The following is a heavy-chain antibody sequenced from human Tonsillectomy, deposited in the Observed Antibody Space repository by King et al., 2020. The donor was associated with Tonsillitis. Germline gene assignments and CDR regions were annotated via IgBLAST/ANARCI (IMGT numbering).Heavy chain of an antibody. CDR3: GRHLRTSGLNYCAMDV. CDR1: GFTVTTYW. D-gene: IGHD3-3*01. CDR2: MKHDASDK. V-gene: IGHV3-7*01. J-gene: IGHJ6*02. Sequence: VQLVESGGGLVQPGGSLRLSCEASGFTVTTYWMSWVRQAPGKGLEWVATMKHDASDKFYVDSVEGRFTISRDNAKKSLHLQLNSLRAEDTAVYYCGRHLRTSGLNYCAMDVWGQGTTVTVSS.